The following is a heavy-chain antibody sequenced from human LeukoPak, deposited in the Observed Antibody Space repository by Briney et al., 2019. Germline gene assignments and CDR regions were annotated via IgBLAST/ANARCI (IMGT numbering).Heavy chain of an antibody. Sequence: GESLKISCAASGFTFSSNYMSWVRQAPGKGLEWVSVIYSGGSTYYADSVKGRFTISRDNSKNTLYLQMNSLRAEDTAVYYCARDAGDRGGFDYWGQGTLVTVSS. V-gene: IGHV3-66*01. CDR1: GFTFSSNY. CDR2: IYSGGST. D-gene: IGHD7-27*01. CDR3: ARDAGDRGGFDY. J-gene: IGHJ4*02.